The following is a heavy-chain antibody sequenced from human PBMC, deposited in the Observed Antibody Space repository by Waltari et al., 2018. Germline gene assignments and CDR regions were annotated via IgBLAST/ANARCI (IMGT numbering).Heavy chain of an antibody. CDR3: ARVGARWWLRNDHWFDP. Sequence: QVQLQESGPGLVKPSETLSLTCAVSGYSIRSGYYWGWIRQPPGKGLEWIGSIYHSGSTYYNPSLKSRVTISVDTSKNQFSLKLSSVTAADTAVYYCARVGARWWLRNDHWFDPWGQGTLVTVSS. D-gene: IGHD5-12*01. J-gene: IGHJ5*02. CDR2: IYHSGST. V-gene: IGHV4-38-2*01. CDR1: GYSIRSGYY.